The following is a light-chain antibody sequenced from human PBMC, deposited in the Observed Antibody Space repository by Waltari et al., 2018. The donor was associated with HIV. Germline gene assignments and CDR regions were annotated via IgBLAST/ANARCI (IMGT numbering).Light chain of an antibody. Sequence: SSELTQDPALSVALGQPVRITCQGDSLRCHYASWYQQKPGQVPVLGICGKNNRPSGIPDRFCGSSSGNTASVTITGAQAEDEADYYCNCRDSSGNPQFGGGTKLTVL. V-gene: IGLV3-19*01. CDR1: SLRCHY. CDR3: NCRDSSGNPQ. J-gene: IGLJ2*01. CDR2: GKN.